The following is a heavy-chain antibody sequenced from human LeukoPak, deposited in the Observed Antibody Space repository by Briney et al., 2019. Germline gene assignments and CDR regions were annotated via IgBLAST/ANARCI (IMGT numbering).Heavy chain of an antibody. D-gene: IGHD3-10*01. Sequence: ASVKVSCKASGYTFTSYAMHWVRQAPGQRLEWMGWINAGNGNTKYSQKFQGRVTITRDTSASTAYMELSSLRSEDTAGYYCARPYGSGSFRGWFDPWGQGTLVTVSS. CDR3: ARPYGSGSFRGWFDP. CDR2: INAGNGNT. CDR1: GYTFTSYA. J-gene: IGHJ5*02. V-gene: IGHV1-3*01.